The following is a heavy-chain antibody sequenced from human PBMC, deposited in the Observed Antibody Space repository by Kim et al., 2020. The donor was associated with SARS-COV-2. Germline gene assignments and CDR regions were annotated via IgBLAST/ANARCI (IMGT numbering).Heavy chain of an antibody. CDR1: GYSFTSYW. J-gene: IGHJ5*02. V-gene: IGHV5-51*01. CDR2: IYPGDSDT. D-gene: IGHD2-2*01. Sequence: GESLKISCKGSGYSFTSYWIGWVRQMPGKGLEWMGIIYPGDSDTRYSPSFQGQVTISADKSISTACLQWSSLKASDTAMYYCARLTSVRLGYCRSTSCYEWRWFDPWGQGTLVTVSS. CDR3: ARLTSVRLGYCRSTSCYEWRWFDP.